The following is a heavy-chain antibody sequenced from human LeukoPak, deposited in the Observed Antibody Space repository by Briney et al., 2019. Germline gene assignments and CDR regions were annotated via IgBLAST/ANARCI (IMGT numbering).Heavy chain of an antibody. CDR3: ARGGIKVAAGTKTPLPGPLDV. CDR2: MNPNSGNT. CDR1: GYTFTSYD. V-gene: IGHV1-8*03. Sequence: GASVKVSCKASGYTFTSYDINWVRQATGQGLEWMGWMNPNSGNTGYAQKFQGRVTITRNTSISTAYMELSSLRSEDTAVYYCARGGIKVAAGTKTPLPGPLDVWGKGTTVTVSS. J-gene: IGHJ6*04. D-gene: IGHD6-13*01.